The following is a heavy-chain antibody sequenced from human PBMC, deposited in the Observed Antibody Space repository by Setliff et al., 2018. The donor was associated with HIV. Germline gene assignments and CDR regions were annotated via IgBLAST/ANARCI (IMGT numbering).Heavy chain of an antibody. CDR1: GGTFSSYA. CDR3: ARIPCSGGNCNRPPNHYYMDV. J-gene: IGHJ6*03. V-gene: IGHV1-2*06. D-gene: IGHD6-19*01. CDR2: IFPQNGAT. Sequence: ASVKVSCKASGGTFSSYAIYWVRQAPGQQLEWMGRIFPQNGATSVAEKFRGRVTMTRDTTISPGYMELRGLTSDDTAVYYCARIPCSGGNCNRPPNHYYMDVWGQGTTVTVSS.